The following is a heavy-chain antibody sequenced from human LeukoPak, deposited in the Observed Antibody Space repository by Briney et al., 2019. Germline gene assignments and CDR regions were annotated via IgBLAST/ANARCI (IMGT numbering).Heavy chain of an antibody. CDR3: AYGSGWYGY. CDR1: GGSIRSYY. J-gene: IGHJ4*02. Sequence: SETLSLTCTVSGGSIRSYYWGWIRQPPGKGLEWIGYIYYSGSTNYNPSLKSRVTISVDTSKNQFSLKLSSVTAADTAVYYCAYGSGWYGYWGQGTLVTVSS. CDR2: IYYSGST. V-gene: IGHV4-59*01. D-gene: IGHD6-19*01.